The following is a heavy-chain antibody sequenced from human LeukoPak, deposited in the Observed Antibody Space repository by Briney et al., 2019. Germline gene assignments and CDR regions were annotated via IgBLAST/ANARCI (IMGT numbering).Heavy chain of an antibody. CDR3: ARESPGSSSWVGDY. J-gene: IGHJ4*02. D-gene: IGHD6-13*01. CDR2: ICYRGST. CDR1: GGSISSGGYY. Sequence: PSETLSLTCTVSGGSISSGGYYWSWIRQHPGKGLEWIWYICYRGSTYCNPARKSRVTISVDTSKSEFSLKLSSVTAADTAVYYCARESPGSSSWVGDYWGQGTLVTVSS. V-gene: IGHV4-31*03.